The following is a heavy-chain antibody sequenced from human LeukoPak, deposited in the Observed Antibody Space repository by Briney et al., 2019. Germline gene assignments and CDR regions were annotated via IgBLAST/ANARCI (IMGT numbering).Heavy chain of an antibody. J-gene: IGHJ4*02. CDR1: GFIFSSYA. D-gene: IGHD3-16*02. Sequence: GGSLRLSCAASGFIFSSYAMSWVRQAPGKGLEWVSAISGSGGSTYYADSVKGRFTISRDNSKNTLYLQMNSLRAEDTAVYYCAKDLETYYDYVWGSYQLFDYWGQGTLVTVSS. CDR2: ISGSGGST. CDR3: AKDLETYYDYVWGSYQLFDY. V-gene: IGHV3-23*01.